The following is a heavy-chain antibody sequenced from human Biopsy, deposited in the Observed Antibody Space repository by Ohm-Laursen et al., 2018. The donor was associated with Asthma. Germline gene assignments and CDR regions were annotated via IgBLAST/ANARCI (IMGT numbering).Heavy chain of an antibody. CDR1: GFTFSSFG. CDR3: SREEPTSGWYQGSILR. V-gene: IGHV3-30*03. J-gene: IGHJ4*02. CDR2: ISYDGSNK. Sequence: RSLRLSCAAPGFTFSSFGMHWVRQAPGKGLEWVACISYDGSNKYYADSVKGRSTISRDNSKNTLYLQMSSLRAEDTAVYYCSREEPTSGWYQGSILRWGQGTLVTVSS. D-gene: IGHD6-19*01.